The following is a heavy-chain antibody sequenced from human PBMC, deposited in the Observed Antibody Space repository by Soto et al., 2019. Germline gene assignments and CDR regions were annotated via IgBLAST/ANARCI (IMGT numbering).Heavy chain of an antibody. CDR2: ISSSGSFM. J-gene: IGHJ4*02. CDR1: GFSFSSDS. CDR3: ARDGGVQSGDSGHSKFDY. V-gene: IGHV3-21*01. D-gene: IGHD2-21*02. Sequence: PGGSLRLSCAASGFSFSSDSMGWVRQAPGKGLEWVSSISSSGSFMNYADSVKGRFTISRDNAKNTLYLQVSSLRDEDTALYYCARDGGVQSGDSGHSKFDYWGQGTLVTVSS.